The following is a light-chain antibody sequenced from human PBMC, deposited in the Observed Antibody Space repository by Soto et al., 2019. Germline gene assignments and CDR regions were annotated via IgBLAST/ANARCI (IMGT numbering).Light chain of an antibody. CDR2: DVS. J-gene: IGLJ1*01. Sequence: QSALTQPASVSGSPGQSITISYTGTSSDVGGHNYVSWYQQHPGKAPKLMIFDVSNRPSGVSNRFSGSKSGNTASLTISGLQAEDEADYYCSSYGSRSTYVFGTGTKVTVL. CDR3: SSYGSRSTYV. CDR1: SSDVGGHNY. V-gene: IGLV2-14*03.